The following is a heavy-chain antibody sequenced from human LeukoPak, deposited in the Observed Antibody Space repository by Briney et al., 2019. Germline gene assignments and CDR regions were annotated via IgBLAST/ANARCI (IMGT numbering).Heavy chain of an antibody. J-gene: IGHJ4*02. D-gene: IGHD2-2*01. CDR2: IKLNSGDT. V-gene: IGHV1-2*06. CDR1: GYTFTGYY. CDR3: ARAPYYHLPNDY. Sequence: GASVKVSCEASGYTFTGYYMHWVRQAPGRRLEWMGHIKLNSGDTSYAQKFLGRVTMTRDTSISTAYMELSSLRSDDTAVYYCARAPYYHLPNDYWGKGTLVTVSS.